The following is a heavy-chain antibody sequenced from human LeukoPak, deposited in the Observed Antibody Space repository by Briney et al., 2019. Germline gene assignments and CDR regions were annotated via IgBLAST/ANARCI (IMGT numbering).Heavy chain of an antibody. D-gene: IGHD4-23*01. CDR3: AKDDSYGGNSNFDY. Sequence: GGSLRLSGAASGFTFDDYAMHWVRQAPGKGLEWVSGISWNSGSIDYADSVKGRFTISRDNAKNSLYLQMNSLRAEDTALYYCAKDDSYGGNSNFDYWGQGTLVTVSS. V-gene: IGHV3-9*01. CDR1: GFTFDDYA. J-gene: IGHJ4*02. CDR2: ISWNSGSI.